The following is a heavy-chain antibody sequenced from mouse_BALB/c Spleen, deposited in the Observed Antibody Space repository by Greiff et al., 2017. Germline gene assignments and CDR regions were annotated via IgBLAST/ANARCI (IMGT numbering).Heavy chain of an antibody. CDR3: ASDTPYDY. D-gene: IGHD2-10*01. J-gene: IGHJ4*01. Sequence: EVKLVESGAELVRPGALVKLSCKASGFNIKDYYMHWVKQRPEQGLEWIGWIDPENGNTIYDPKFQGKASITADTSSNTAYLQLSSLTSEDTAVYYCASDTPYDYWGQGTSVTVSS. CDR2: IDPENGNT. CDR1: GFNIKDYY. V-gene: IGHV14-1*02.